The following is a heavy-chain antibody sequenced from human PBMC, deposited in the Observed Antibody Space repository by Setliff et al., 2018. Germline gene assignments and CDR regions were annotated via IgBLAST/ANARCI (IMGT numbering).Heavy chain of an antibody. D-gene: IGHD4-17*01. CDR1: GGSLTSGSYY. CDR2: IHTIGST. CDR3: ARSNSTRYNSFDP. Sequence: SETLSLTCAVSGGSLTSGSYYWTWIRQPAGKALEWIGRIHTIGSTNYNPSLKSRLTLSVDTSNNQLSLKLTAVTAADTAVDYCARSNSTRYNSFDPWGQGTRVTVSS. V-gene: IGHV4-61*02. J-gene: IGHJ5*02.